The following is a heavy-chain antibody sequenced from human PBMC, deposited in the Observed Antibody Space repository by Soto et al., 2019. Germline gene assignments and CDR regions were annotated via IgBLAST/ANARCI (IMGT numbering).Heavy chain of an antibody. CDR1: GYTFTSYG. D-gene: IGHD3-10*01. CDR3: AREIDGSGSFID. V-gene: IGHV1-18*01. J-gene: IGHJ4*02. Sequence: QVQLVQSGAEVKKPGASVKVSCKASGYTFTSYGISWVRQAPGQGLEWMGWISADNGNTNYAQKLQGRVTMTTDTSKRTAYRELRSLRSDDTAVYYCAREIDGSGSFIDWGQGTLVTVSS. CDR2: ISADNGNT.